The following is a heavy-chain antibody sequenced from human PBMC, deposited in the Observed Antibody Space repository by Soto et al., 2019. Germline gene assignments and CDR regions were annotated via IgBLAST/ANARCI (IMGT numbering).Heavy chain of an antibody. CDR1: GGSISSSSYY. CDR3: ARHRLLWFGESDFRMYYFDY. CDR2: IYYSGST. Sequence: SETLSLTCTVSGGSISSSSYYWGWIRQPPGKGLEWIGSIYYSGSTYYNPSLKSRVTISVDTSKNQFSLKLSSVTAADTAVYFCARHRLLWFGESDFRMYYFDYWGLGTLVTVSS. J-gene: IGHJ4*02. V-gene: IGHV4-39*01. D-gene: IGHD3-10*01.